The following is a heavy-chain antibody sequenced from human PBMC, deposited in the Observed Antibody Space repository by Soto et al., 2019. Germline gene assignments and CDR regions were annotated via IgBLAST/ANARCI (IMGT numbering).Heavy chain of an antibody. Sequence: SETLSLTCSVSGDSISNLDYFWAWIRQPPGQALEYIGYIYKSATTYYNPSFESRVATSVDTSKSQFSLNVTSATAADTAVYFCARGRYCLTGRCFPNWFDSWGQGALVTVSS. D-gene: IGHD7-27*01. CDR2: IYKSATT. CDR3: ARGRYCLTGRCFPNWFDS. J-gene: IGHJ5*01. CDR1: GDSISNLDYF. V-gene: IGHV4-30-4*01.